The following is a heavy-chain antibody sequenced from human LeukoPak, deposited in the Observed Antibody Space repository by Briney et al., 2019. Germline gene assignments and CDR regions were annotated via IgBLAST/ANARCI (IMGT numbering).Heavy chain of an antibody. CDR1: GFTFSDYY. V-gene: IGHV3-11*01. CDR3: ASSYHTCGDSPWFDP. D-gene: IGHD4-17*01. CDR2: ISSSGSTI. J-gene: IGHJ5*02. Sequence: PGGSLRLSCAASGFTFSDYYMSWIRQAPGKGLEWVSYISSSGSTIYYADSVKGRFTISRDNAKNSLYLQMNSLRAEDTAVYYCASSYHTCGDSPWFDPWGQGTLVTVSS.